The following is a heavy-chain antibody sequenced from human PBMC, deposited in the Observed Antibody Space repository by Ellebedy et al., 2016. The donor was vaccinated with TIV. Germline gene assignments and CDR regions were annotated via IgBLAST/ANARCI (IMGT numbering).Heavy chain of an antibody. Sequence: MPSETLSLTCTVSSGSISSGGYYISSGGYYWSWIRQLPGKGLEWFGYIYHSGSTYYNPSLKSRVTISVDTSKNQFSLKLSSVTAADTALYYCARGDQWLVIWGQGTLVTVSS. J-gene: IGHJ4*02. D-gene: IGHD6-19*01. CDR1: SGSISSGGYYISSGGYY. V-gene: IGHV4-31*03. CDR2: IYHSGST. CDR3: ARGDQWLVI.